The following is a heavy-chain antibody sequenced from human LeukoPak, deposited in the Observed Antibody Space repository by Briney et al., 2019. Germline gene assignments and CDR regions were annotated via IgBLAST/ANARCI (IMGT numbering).Heavy chain of an antibody. Sequence: SETLSLTCAVYGGSFSGYYWSWIRQPPGKGLEWIGEINHSGSTNYNPSLKSRVTISVDTSKNQFSLKLSSVTAADTAVYYCASGGYYFDYWGQGTLVAVSS. CDR1: GGSFSGYY. V-gene: IGHV4-34*01. CDR2: INHSGST. CDR3: ASGGYYFDY. J-gene: IGHJ4*02.